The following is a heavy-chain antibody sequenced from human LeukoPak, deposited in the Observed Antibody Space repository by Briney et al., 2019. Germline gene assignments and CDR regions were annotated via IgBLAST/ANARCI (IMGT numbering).Heavy chain of an antibody. J-gene: IGHJ6*02. D-gene: IGHD2-2*01. CDR1: GGSFSGYY. Sequence: SETLSLTCAVYGGSFSGYYWSWIRQPPGKGLEWIGEINHSGSTNYNPSLKSRVTISVDTSKNQFSLKLSSVTAADTAVYYCAREGRFCSSTSCHDLYGMDVWGQGTTVTVSS. V-gene: IGHV4-34*01. CDR3: AREGRFCSSTSCHDLYGMDV. CDR2: INHSGST.